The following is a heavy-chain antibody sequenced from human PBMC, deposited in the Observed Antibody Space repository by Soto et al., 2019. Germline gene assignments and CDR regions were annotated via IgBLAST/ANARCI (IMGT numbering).Heavy chain of an antibody. D-gene: IGHD4-17*01. Sequence: QVQLVESGGGVVQPGRSLRLSCEASGFTFSSYAMHWVGQAPGKGLGWVAVKSYDESNKYNADSVKGQFTISRDNSKNALYLQMNSLRAEDTALYYCARARFYYYYGMDVWGQGTTVTVSS. V-gene: IGHV3-30-3*01. CDR2: KSYDESNK. CDR1: GFTFSSYA. CDR3: ARARFYYYYGMDV. J-gene: IGHJ6*02.